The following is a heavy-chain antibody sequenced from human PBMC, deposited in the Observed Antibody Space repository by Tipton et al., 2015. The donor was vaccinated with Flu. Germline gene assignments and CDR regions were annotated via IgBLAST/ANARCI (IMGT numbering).Heavy chain of an antibody. Sequence: GSLRLSCTASGFTFRDYGFTWVRQAPGIGLQWLSSINNAGSATKHADSLRGRFTISRDNSKNTLFLQMNSLRVEDTAIYYCAVRFLSAYDVWGQGTRVAVSS. CDR2: INNAGSAT. D-gene: IGHD3-10*01. V-gene: IGHV3-23*01. CDR3: AVRFLSAYDV. CDR1: GFTFRDYG. J-gene: IGHJ3*01.